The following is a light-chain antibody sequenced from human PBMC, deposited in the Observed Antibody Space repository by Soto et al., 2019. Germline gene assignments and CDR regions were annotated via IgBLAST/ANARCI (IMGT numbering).Light chain of an antibody. CDR2: GAS. CDR3: QQYNNWPRT. V-gene: IGKV3D-15*01. Sequence: IVLTPSPGTLSLSPWERATISCRASQSVSSRLAWYPQKSGQAPRLLISGASSRATGIPDRFSGSGSETDFTLTISSLEPEDFAVYYCQQYNNWPRTFGQGTKVDI. CDR1: QSVSSR. J-gene: IGKJ1*01.